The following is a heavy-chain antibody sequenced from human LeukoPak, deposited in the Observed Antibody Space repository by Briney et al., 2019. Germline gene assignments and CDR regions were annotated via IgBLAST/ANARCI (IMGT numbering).Heavy chain of an antibody. CDR2: IKSKTDGGTI. D-gene: IGHD2/OR15-2a*01. CDR3: TILDSTAYGY. CDR1: GFSFTNAR. Sequence: TGGSLRLSCAASGFSFTNARMSWVRQSPGKGLEWVGRIKSKTDGGTIDYAAPVKGRFTISRDDSKNTVYLQMNSLNTEDTAVYYCTILDSTAYGYWGQGTLVTVSS. J-gene: IGHJ4*02. V-gene: IGHV3-15*01.